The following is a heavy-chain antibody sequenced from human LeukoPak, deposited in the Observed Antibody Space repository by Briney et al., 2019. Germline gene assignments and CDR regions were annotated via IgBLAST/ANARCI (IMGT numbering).Heavy chain of an antibody. CDR1: GGSISSYY. D-gene: IGHD2-2*01. J-gene: IGHJ5*02. V-gene: IGHV4-59*01. CDR2: IYYSGST. Sequence: SETLSLTCIVSGGSISSYYWSWIRQPAGKGLEWIGYIYYSGSTNYNPSLKSRVTISVDTSKNQFSLKLNSVSAADTAVYYCARLTVPLRFDPWGQGTLVTVSS. CDR3: ARLTVPLRFDP.